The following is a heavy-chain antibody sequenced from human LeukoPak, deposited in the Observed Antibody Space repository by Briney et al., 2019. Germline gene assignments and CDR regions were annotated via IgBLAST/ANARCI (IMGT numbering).Heavy chain of an antibody. CDR3: GRHARPMGSGGLFRT. CDR2: IYYSGST. Sequence: PSETLSLTCTVSGGSISSSSYYWGWIRQPPGKGLEWIGSIYYSGSTYYNPSLKSRVTISVDTSKNQFSLKLSSVTAADTAVYYCGRHARPMGSGGLFRTWGQGTLVTVSS. J-gene: IGHJ1*01. V-gene: IGHV4-39*01. D-gene: IGHD3-10*01. CDR1: GGSISSSSYY.